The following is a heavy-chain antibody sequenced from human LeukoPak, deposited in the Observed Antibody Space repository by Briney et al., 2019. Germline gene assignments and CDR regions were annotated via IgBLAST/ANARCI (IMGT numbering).Heavy chain of an antibody. CDR2: IYYSGST. CDR3: ARDSPPAYCGGGSCYFDY. J-gene: IGHJ4*02. D-gene: IGHD2-15*01. Sequence: SETLSLTCTVSGGSISSYYWSWIRQPPGKGLEWIGYIYYSGSTNYNPSLKSRVTISVDTSKNEFSLKLSSVTAADTAVYYCARDSPPAYCGGGSCYFDYWGQGTLVTVSS. CDR1: GGSISSYY. V-gene: IGHV4-59*12.